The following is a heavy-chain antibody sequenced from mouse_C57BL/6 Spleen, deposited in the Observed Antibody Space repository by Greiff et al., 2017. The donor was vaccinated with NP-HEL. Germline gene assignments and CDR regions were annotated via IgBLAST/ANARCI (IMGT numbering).Heavy chain of an antibody. V-gene: IGHV5-17*01. D-gene: IGHD2-4*01. J-gene: IGHJ3*01. CDR1: GFTFSDYG. CDR3: ATLYYDYDEGLAY. Sequence: EVQLVESGGGLVKPGGSLKLSCAASGFTFSDYGMHWVRQAPEKGLEWVAYISSGSSTIYYADTVKGRFTISRDNAKNTLFLQMTSLRSEDTAMYYCATLYYDYDEGLAYWGQGTLVTVSA. CDR2: ISSGSSTI.